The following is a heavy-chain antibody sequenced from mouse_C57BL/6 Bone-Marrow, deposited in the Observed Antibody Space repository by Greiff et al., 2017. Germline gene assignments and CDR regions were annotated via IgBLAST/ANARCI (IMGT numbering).Heavy chain of an antibody. J-gene: IGHJ2*01. V-gene: IGHV1-64*01. CDR2: IHPNSGST. Sequence: VQLQQPGAELVKPGASVKLSCKASGYTFISYWMHWVKQRPGQGLEWIGMIHPNSGSTNYNEKFKSKATLTVDKSSSTAYMQLSSLTSEDSAVYYCAREFYYYGRERDWGQGTTLTVSS. CDR1: GYTFISYW. CDR3: AREFYYYGRERD. D-gene: IGHD1-1*01.